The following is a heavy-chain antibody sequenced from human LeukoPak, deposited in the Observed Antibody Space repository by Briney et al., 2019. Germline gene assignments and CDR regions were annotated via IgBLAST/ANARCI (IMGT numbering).Heavy chain of an antibody. CDR2: INTGNGNT. J-gene: IGHJ4*02. V-gene: IGHV1-3*04. CDR1: GYTFTSYA. Sequence: GASVKVSCKASGYTFTSYAMHWVRQAPGQRLECMGWINTGNGNTKYSQKFQGRVTITRDTSASTAYMDLSSPRSEDTAVYYCARNTETAIPLPYYFDYWGQGTLVTVSS. D-gene: IGHD2-21*02. CDR3: ARNTETAIPLPYYFDY.